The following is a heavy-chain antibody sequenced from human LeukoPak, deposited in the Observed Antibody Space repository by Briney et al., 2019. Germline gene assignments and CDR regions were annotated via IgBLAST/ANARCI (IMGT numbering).Heavy chain of an antibody. CDR3: ARALTTVANDY. CDR2: IYWDDYK. D-gene: IGHD4-23*01. CDR1: GFSLNTRDVG. J-gene: IGHJ4*02. V-gene: IGHV2-5*02. Sequence: SGPTLVKPTQTLTLTCTFSGFSLNTRDVGVGWIRQPPREALEWLALIYWDDYKHYSPSLKSRVSITKDTSKNQVVLTMTNMDPVDTATYYCARALTTVANDYWGQGTLVTVSS.